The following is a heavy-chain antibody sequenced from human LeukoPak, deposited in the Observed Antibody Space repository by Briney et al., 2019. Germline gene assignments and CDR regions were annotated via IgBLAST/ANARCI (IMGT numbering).Heavy chain of an antibody. V-gene: IGHV1-2*02. CDR2: INPNSGGT. Sequence: ASVKVSCKASGYTFTGYYMHWVRQAPGQGLEWMGWINPNSGGTNYAQKFQGRVTMTRDTSISTAYMELSRLRSDGTAVYYCARTITMVRGVIITVWFDPWGQGTLVTVSS. J-gene: IGHJ5*02. CDR3: ARTITMVRGVIITVWFDP. D-gene: IGHD3-10*01. CDR1: GYTFTGYY.